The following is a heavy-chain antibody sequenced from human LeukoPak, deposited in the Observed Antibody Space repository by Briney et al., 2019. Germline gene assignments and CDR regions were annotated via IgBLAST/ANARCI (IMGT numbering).Heavy chain of an antibody. D-gene: IGHD6-19*01. CDR1: GFTFSSYS. CDR3: ARSAAVAEEDWFDP. CDR2: ISSSSSYI. Sequence: PGGSLRLSCAASGFTFSSYSMNWVRQAPGKGLEWVSSISSSSSYIYYADSVKGRFAISRDNAKNSLYLQMNSLRAEDTAVYYCARSAAVAEEDWFDPWGQGTLVTVSS. J-gene: IGHJ5*02. V-gene: IGHV3-21*01.